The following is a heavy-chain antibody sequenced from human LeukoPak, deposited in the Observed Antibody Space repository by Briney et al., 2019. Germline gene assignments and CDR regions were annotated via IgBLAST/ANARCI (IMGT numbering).Heavy chain of an antibody. D-gene: IGHD3-22*01. CDR3: ARDAQDYYDSSGFGY. V-gene: IGHV1-18*01. J-gene: IGHJ4*02. CDR1: GYTFTIYG. Sequence: ASVKVSYKASGYTFTIYGISWVRQAPGKGLEWMGWISAYNGNTNYAQKLQGRVTMTTDTSTSTAYMELRSLRSDDTAVYYCARDAQDYYDSSGFGYWGQGTLGTVSS. CDR2: ISAYNGNT.